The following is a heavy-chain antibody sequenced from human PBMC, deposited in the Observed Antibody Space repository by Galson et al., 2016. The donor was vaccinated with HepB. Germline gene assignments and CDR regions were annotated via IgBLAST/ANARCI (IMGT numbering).Heavy chain of an antibody. CDR1: GYSIRSDSSSSGYY. D-gene: IGHD2-15*01. Sequence: SETLSLTCAVSGYSIRSDSSSSGYYWGWIRQPPGKGLEWIGSIFDSGYTYYNPSLKSRVTMSADTSKNQFSLKLTSVTAADTAVYFCARTGEWQLLQGFFDLWGQGTLVTVSS. CDR3: ARTGEWQLLQGFFDL. CDR2: IFDSGYT. J-gene: IGHJ4*02. V-gene: IGHV4-38-2*01.